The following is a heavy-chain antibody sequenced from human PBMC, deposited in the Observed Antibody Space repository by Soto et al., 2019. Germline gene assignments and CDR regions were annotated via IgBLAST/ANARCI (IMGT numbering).Heavy chain of an antibody. V-gene: IGHV2-5*02. CDR2: IYWDDDK. Sequence: SGPTLVNPTQTLTLTCTFSGFSLSTSGVGVGWIRQPPGKALEWLALIYWDDDKRYSPSLKSRLTTTKDTSKNQVVLTMTNMDPVDTATYYCAHTRYDILTNYYYYGMDVWGQGTTVTVSS. CDR1: GFSLSTSGVG. D-gene: IGHD3-9*01. J-gene: IGHJ6*02. CDR3: AHTRYDILTNYYYYGMDV.